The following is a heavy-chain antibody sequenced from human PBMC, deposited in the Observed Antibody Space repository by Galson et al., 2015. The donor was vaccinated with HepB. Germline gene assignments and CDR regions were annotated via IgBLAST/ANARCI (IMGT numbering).Heavy chain of an antibody. V-gene: IGHV4-59*01. J-gene: IGHJ3*02. CDR2: IYYSGST. CDR3: ARELDDSSAPDAFDI. CDR1: GGSISSYY. D-gene: IGHD3-22*01. Sequence: SEPLSLTCTVSGGSISSYYWSWIRQPPGKGLEWIGYIYYSGSTNYNPSLKSRVTISVDTSKNQFSLKLSSVTAADTAVYYCARELDDSSAPDAFDIWGQGTMVTVSS.